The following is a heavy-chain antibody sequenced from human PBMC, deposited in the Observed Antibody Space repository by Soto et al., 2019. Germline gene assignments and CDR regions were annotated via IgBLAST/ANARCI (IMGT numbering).Heavy chain of an antibody. J-gene: IGHJ5*02. CDR1: GGSVSSGSYY. V-gene: IGHV4-61*01. CDR3: ARATYYYDSSGYYNWFDP. D-gene: IGHD3-22*01. CDR2: IYYSGST. Sequence: PSETLSLTCTVSGGSVSSGSYYWSWIRQPPGKGLEWIGYIYYSGSTNYNPSLKSRVTISVDTSENQFSLKLSSVTAADTAVYYCARATYYYDSSGYYNWFDPWGQGTLVTVSS.